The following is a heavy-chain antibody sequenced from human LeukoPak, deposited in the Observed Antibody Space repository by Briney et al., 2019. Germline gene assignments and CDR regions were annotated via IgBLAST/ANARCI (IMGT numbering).Heavy chain of an antibody. J-gene: IGHJ4*02. CDR2: IYYSGST. CDR3: ARDLAAAGYLPFDY. D-gene: IGHD6-13*01. CDR1: GGSISSSSYY. V-gene: IGHV4-39*07. Sequence: SETLSLTCTVSGGSISSSSYYWGWIRQPPGKGLEWIGSIYYSGSTYYNPSLKSRVTISVDTSKNQFSLKLSSVTAADTAAYYCARDLAAAGYLPFDYWGQGTLVTVSS.